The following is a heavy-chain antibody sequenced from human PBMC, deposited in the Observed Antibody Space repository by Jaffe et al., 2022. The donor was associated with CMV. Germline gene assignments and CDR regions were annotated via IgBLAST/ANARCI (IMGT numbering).Heavy chain of an antibody. V-gene: IGHV3-23*04. CDR3: AKDEQSCSSTSCYAAFDY. Sequence: EVQLVESGGGLVQPGGSLRLSCAASGFTFSSYAMSWVRQAPGKGLEWVSAISGSGGSTYYADSVKGRFTISRDNSKNTLYLQMNSLRAEDTAVYYCAKDEQSCSSTSCYAAFDYWGQGTLVTVSS. CDR1: GFTFSSYA. CDR2: ISGSGGST. J-gene: IGHJ4*02. D-gene: IGHD2-2*01.